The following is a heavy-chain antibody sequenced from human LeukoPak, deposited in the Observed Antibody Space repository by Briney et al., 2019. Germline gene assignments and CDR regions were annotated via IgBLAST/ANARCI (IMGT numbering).Heavy chain of an antibody. CDR1: GGSISSYY. Sequence: PSETLSLTCTVSGGSISSYYWSWVRQPPGKGLEWIGYIYYSGSTNYNPSLKSRVTISVDTSKNQFSLKLSAVTAADTAVYYCARGTYYYGSGSYYRYWGQGTLVTVSS. J-gene: IGHJ4*02. CDR2: IYYSGST. CDR3: ARGTYYYGSGSYYRY. D-gene: IGHD3-10*01. V-gene: IGHV4-59*12.